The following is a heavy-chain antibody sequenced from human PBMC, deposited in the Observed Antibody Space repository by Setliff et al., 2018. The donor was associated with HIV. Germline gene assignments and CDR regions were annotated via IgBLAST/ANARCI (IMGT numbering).Heavy chain of an antibody. Sequence: PSETLSLTCTVSGGSISRSSYYWGWIRQPPGKGLEWIGYIYYSGSTNYNPSLKSRVTISVDTSKNQFSLKLSSVTAADTAVYYCARNPCSGGSCPDAFDIWGQGTMVTVSS. CDR2: IYYSGST. J-gene: IGHJ3*02. D-gene: IGHD2-15*01. CDR1: GGSISRSSYY. CDR3: ARNPCSGGSCPDAFDI. V-gene: IGHV4-61*05.